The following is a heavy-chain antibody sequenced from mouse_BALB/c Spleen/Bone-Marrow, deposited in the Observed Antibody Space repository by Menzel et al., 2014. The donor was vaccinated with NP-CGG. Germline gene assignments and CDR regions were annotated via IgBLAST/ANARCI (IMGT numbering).Heavy chain of an antibody. Sequence: HVQLQQPGPEVVRPGVSVKISCKGFGYTFTDYAMHWVKQRHAKSLEWIGAISTYNGNTNYNQKFKGKATMTVDKSSSTAYMKVARMPSEDSAIYYCATDGCPSIDYWGQGTSVTVSS. CDR2: ISTYNGNT. D-gene: IGHD2-3*01. J-gene: IGHJ4*01. V-gene: IGHV1S137*01. CDR3: ATDGCPSIDY. CDR1: GYTFTDYA.